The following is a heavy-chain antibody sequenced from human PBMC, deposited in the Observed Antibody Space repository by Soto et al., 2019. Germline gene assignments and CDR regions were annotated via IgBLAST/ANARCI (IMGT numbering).Heavy chain of an antibody. Sequence: QVQLVQSGAEVKKPGASVRVSCKASGYTFTKFDINWVRQATGQGLEWMGWMNPNSGNTGYAQKFQGRVTMTRNTSITTAYMELSTLRSEDTAVYYCVRGDYGDYSHWFDPWCQGTLVTVSS. CDR3: VRGDYGDYSHWFDP. CDR1: GYTFTKFD. D-gene: IGHD4-17*01. J-gene: IGHJ5*02. V-gene: IGHV1-8*01. CDR2: MNPNSGNT.